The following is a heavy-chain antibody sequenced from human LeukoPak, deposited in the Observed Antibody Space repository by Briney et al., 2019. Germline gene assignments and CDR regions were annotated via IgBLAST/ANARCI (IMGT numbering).Heavy chain of an antibody. CDR3: ARGIEYSYGFDY. CDR2: IYHSGST. J-gene: IGHJ4*02. V-gene: IGHV4-38-2*02. D-gene: IGHD5-18*01. CDR1: GYSISSGYY. Sequence: SETLSLTCTVSGYSISSGYYWGWIRQPPGKGLEWIGSIYHSGSTYYNPSLKSRVTISVDTSKNQFSLKLSSVTAADTAVYYCARGIEYSYGFDYWGQGTLVTVSS.